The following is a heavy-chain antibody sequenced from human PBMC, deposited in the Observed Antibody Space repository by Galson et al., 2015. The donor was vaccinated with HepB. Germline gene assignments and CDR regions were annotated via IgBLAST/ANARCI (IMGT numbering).Heavy chain of an antibody. V-gene: IGHV3-7*03. CDR1: GFSFNVYW. J-gene: IGHJ4*02. CDR3: VRVRYGSSWDVGGAH. CDR2: IKEDGSEK. D-gene: IGHD6-13*01. Sequence: SLRLSCAASGFSFNVYWMHRVRQAPGKGLEWVANIKEDGSEKYYVDSVKGRFIISRDNAKNLLFLQLNSLTAGDTAIYYCVRVRYGSSWDVGGAHWGQGTLVTVSS.